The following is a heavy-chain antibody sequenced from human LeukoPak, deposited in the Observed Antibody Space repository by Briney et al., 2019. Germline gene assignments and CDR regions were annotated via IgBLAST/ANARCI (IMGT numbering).Heavy chain of an antibody. CDR3: ARVVRGVTADY. CDR1: GGSISSSRYY. V-gene: IGHV4-39*07. J-gene: IGHJ4*02. Sequence: PPETLSLTCTVSGGSISSSRYYWGWIRQPPGKGLEWIGSIHYSGSTYYNPSLKSRVTVSVDTSENQFSLKLSSVTAAGTAVYYCARVVRGVTADYWGQGTLVTVSS. D-gene: IGHD3-10*01. CDR2: IHYSGST.